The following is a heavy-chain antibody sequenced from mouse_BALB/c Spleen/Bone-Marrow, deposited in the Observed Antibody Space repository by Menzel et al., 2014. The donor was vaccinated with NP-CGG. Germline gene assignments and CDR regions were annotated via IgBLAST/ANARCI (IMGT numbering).Heavy chain of an antibody. V-gene: IGHV14-3*02. CDR1: GFNIKDTY. CDR3: AVYDGYAMDY. Sequence: EVKVVESGAELVKPGASVKLSCTASGFNIKDTYMYWVKQRPEQGLEWIGKIDPANGNAKYDPKFQGKATITADTSSNTASLQLGSLTSEDTAVYYCAVYDGYAMDYWGQGTSVTVSS. D-gene: IGHD2-3*01. CDR2: IDPANGNA. J-gene: IGHJ4*01.